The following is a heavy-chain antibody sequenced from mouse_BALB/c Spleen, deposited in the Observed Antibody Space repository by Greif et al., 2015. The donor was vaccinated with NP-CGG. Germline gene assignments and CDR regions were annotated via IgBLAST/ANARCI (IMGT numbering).Heavy chain of an antibody. J-gene: IGHJ2*01. D-gene: IGHD1-1*01. Sequence: ELKLVESGGGLVKPGGSLKLSCAASGFAFSSYDMSWVRQTPEKRLEWVAYISSGGGSTYYPDTVKGRFTISRDNAKNTLYLQMSSLKSEDTAMYYCARHYYGSSPYYFDYWGQGTTLTVSS. V-gene: IGHV5-12-1*01. CDR3: ARHYYGSSPYYFDY. CDR1: GFAFSSYD. CDR2: ISSGGGST.